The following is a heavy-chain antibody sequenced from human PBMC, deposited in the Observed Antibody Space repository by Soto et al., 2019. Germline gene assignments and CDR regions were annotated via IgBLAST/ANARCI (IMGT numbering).Heavy chain of an antibody. CDR2: ISGSGGST. D-gene: IGHD6-19*01. V-gene: IGHV3-23*01. CDR3: ARRSSGWYFDY. J-gene: IGHJ4*02. Sequence: EVQLLESGGGLVQPGGSLRLSCAASGFTFSSYAMSWVLQAPGKGLEWVSAISGSGGSTYYADSVKGRFTISRDNSMNPLYMQMNSLRAEDTAVYYCARRSSGWYFDYWCQGALVTVSS. CDR1: GFTFSSYA.